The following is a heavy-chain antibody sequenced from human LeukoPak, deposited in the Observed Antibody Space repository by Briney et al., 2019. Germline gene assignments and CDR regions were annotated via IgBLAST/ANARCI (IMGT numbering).Heavy chain of an antibody. D-gene: IGHD2-15*01. CDR3: ARGPIVVVVAATPTPSPFDY. Sequence: PGGSLRLSCAASGFTFSSYSMNWVRQAPGKGLEWVSYISSSSSTIYYADSVKGRFTISRDNAKNSLYLQMNSLRDEDTAVYYCARGPIVVVVAATPTPSPFDYWGQGTLVTVSS. CDR1: GFTFSSYS. CDR2: ISSSSSTI. V-gene: IGHV3-48*02. J-gene: IGHJ4*02.